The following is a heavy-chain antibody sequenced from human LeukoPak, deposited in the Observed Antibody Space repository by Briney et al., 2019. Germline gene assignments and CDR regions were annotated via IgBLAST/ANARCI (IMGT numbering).Heavy chain of an antibody. CDR3: ATRIAAGGLFFFDY. CDR1: GFIVNGKY. CDR2: IHTNDKT. J-gene: IGHJ4*02. D-gene: IGHD6-13*01. Sequence: GSLRLSCAASGFIVNGKYMSWVRQAPGKGLEWVSGIHTNDKTYYADSVKGRFTISRDNSKNTLFLQMNTLRAEDTAVYYCATRIAAGGLFFFDYWGQGTLVTVSS. V-gene: IGHV3-53*01.